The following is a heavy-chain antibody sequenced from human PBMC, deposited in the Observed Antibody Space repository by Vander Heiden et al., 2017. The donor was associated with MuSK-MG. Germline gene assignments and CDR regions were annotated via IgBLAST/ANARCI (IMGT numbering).Heavy chain of an antibody. D-gene: IGHD6-19*01. V-gene: IGHV4-34*01. CDR1: GGSFSGYY. CDR2: INHSGST. Sequence: QVQLQQWGEGLLKPSETLSLTCDVYGGSFSGYYWSWIRQPPGKGLEWIGEINHSGSTNYNPSLKSRVTISVDTSKNQFSLKLSSVTAADTAVYYCARGRRAGTPFYWGQGTLVTVSS. CDR3: ARGRRAGTPFY. J-gene: IGHJ4*02.